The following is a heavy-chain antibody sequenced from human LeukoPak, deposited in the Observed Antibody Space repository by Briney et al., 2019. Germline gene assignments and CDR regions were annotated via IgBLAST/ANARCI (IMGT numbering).Heavy chain of an antibody. CDR1: GYTFTSYY. CDR3: ARDDYYGSGSYYITGY. D-gene: IGHD3-10*01. J-gene: IGHJ4*02. CDR2: INPSGGST. Sequence: ASVKVSCKASGYTFTSYYMHWGRQAPGQGLEWMGIINPSGGSTSYAQKFQGRVTMTRDTSTSTVYMELSSLRSEDTAVYYCARDDYYGSGSYYITGYWGQGTLVTVSS. V-gene: IGHV1-46*01.